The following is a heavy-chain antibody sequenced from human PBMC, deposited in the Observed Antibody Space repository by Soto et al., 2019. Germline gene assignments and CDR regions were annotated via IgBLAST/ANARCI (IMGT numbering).Heavy chain of an antibody. D-gene: IGHD1-26*01. J-gene: IGHJ4*02. Sequence: QVQLQESGPGLVKPSQTLSLTCTVSGGSISSTGYFWTWIRQHPGKGLEWIGYIFYSGSTFHNPSLQSRVTTSVDTSKNHFSLERSSVTAADTAVYYCAREAGSGDYFDYWGQGTLVTVSS. V-gene: IGHV4-31*03. CDR2: IFYSGST. CDR1: GGSISSTGYF. CDR3: AREAGSGDYFDY.